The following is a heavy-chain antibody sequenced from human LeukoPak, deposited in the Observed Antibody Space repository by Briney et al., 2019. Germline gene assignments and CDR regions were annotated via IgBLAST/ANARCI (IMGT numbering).Heavy chain of an antibody. V-gene: IGHV3-7*01. Sequence: PGGSLTPSGAAAGLTFSSYWMSWGRQAPRKGREWVANIKQDGSEKYYVDSVKGRFTISRDNAKNSLYLQMNSLRAEDTAVYYCARERSISLGFDLWGRGTLVTVSS. CDR1: GLTFSSYW. CDR2: IKQDGSEK. CDR3: ARERSISLGFDL. J-gene: IGHJ2*01. D-gene: IGHD3-3*02.